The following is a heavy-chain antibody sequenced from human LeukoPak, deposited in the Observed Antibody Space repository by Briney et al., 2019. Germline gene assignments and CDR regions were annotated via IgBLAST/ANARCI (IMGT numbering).Heavy chain of an antibody. V-gene: IGHV4-59*01. CDR1: GHSLSTYY. CDR2: IYHTGSA. Sequence: RPSETLSLTCTVSGHSLSTYYWSWIRQPPGKGLEWIGYIYHTGSADSNPSLKSRVTMSVDTSANQFSLKVSSVTAADTAFYYCARVMNGYNYGIFDYWGQGTLVTVSS. J-gene: IGHJ4*02. D-gene: IGHD5-18*01. CDR3: ARVMNGYNYGIFDY.